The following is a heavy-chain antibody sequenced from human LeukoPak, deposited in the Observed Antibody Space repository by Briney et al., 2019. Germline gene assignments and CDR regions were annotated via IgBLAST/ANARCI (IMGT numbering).Heavy chain of an antibody. Sequence: KSSETLSLTCTVSGGSISSYYWSWIRQPPGKGLEWIGYIYYSGSTNYNPSLKSRVTISVDTSKNQFSLKLSSVTAADTAVYYCARDYTIFGGRQGVPLWYFDLWGRGTLVTVSS. CDR2: IYYSGST. CDR1: GGSISSYY. J-gene: IGHJ2*01. D-gene: IGHD3-3*01. CDR3: ARDYTIFGGRQGVPLWYFDL. V-gene: IGHV4-59*01.